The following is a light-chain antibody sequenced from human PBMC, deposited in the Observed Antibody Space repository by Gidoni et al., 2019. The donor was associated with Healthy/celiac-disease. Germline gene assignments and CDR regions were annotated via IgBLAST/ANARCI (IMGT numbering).Light chain of an antibody. CDR1: QSVLYSSNNKNY. CDR3: QQYYSTPWT. V-gene: IGKV4-1*01. Sequence: DNVMTQSPESLAVSLGERATINRKSSQSVLYSSNNKNYLAWYQQKPGQPPKLLIYWASTRVSGVPARFSGSGSGTDFTLTISSLQAEDVAVYYCQQYYSTPWTFGQGTKVEIK. CDR2: WAS. J-gene: IGKJ1*01.